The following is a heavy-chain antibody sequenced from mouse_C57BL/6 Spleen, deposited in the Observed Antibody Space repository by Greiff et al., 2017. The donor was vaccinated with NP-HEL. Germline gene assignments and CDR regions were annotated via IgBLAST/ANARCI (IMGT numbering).Heavy chain of an antibody. Sequence: EVQLQESGPGLVKPSQSLSLTCSVTGYSITSGYYWNWIRQFPGNKLEWMGYISYDGSNNYNPSLKNRISITRDTSKNQLFLKLNSVTTEDTATYYCAGDNYGSSVCAYWSQGTLVTVSA. V-gene: IGHV3-6*01. J-gene: IGHJ3*01. CDR1: GYSITSGYY. CDR3: AGDNYGSSVCAY. D-gene: IGHD1-1*01. CDR2: ISYDGSN.